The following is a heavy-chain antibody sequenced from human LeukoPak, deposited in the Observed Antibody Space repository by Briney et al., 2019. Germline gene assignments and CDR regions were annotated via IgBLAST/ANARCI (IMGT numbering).Heavy chain of an antibody. CDR3: ARGVGSSSWSPENWFDP. D-gene: IGHD6-13*01. V-gene: IGHV3-21*01. J-gene: IGHJ5*02. CDR2: ISSSSSYI. CDR1: GFTFSSYS. Sequence: GGSLRLSCAASGFTFSSYSMNWVRQAPGKGLEWVSSISSSSSYIYYADSVKGRFTISRDNAKNSLYLQMNSLRAEDTAVYYCARGVGSSSWSPENWFDPWGQGTLVTVSS.